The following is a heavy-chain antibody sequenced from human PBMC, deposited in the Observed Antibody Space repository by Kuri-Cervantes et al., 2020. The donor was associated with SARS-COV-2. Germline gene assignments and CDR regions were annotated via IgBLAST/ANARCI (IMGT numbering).Heavy chain of an antibody. CDR3: ARGGDRTFAGDYYYYMDV. CDR2: ISSSSSYI. CDR1: GFTVSSNY. Sequence: GESLKISCAASGFTVSSNYMSWVRQAPGKGLEWVSSISSSSSYIYYADSVKGRFTISRDDAKSSLYLQMNSLRAEDTAVYYCARGGDRTFAGDYYYYMDVWGKGTTVTVSS. D-gene: IGHD3-10*01. J-gene: IGHJ6*03. V-gene: IGHV3-21*01.